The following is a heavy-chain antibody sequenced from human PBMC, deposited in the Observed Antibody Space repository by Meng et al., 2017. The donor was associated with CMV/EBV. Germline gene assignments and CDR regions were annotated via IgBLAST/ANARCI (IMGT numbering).Heavy chain of an antibody. V-gene: IGHV1-69*05. CDR3: ARDGPGGGNYFLY. CDR2: TIPLLDSP. Sequence: SAKVSCKISAGTFNTYAITWVRQAPGQGFELMGLTIPLLDSPTYAQKFRGRVSITTDESTNTVAMELTSLTSEDPAVYYCARDGPGGGNYFLYWGQGTLVTVSS. D-gene: IGHD1-26*01. CDR1: AGTFNTYA. J-gene: IGHJ4*02.